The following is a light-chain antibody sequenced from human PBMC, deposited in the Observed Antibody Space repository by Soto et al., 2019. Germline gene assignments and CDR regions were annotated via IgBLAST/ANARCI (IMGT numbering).Light chain of an antibody. J-gene: IGKJ4*01. CDR3: QHYNNWVLT. CDR1: RSAGKN. CDR2: DTS. V-gene: IGKV3D-15*01. Sequence: IVVTQSPATLSVSLGERVTLTCRASRSAGKNLAWYQQRVGQAPRLVIYDTSTRATGIPARFSGSGSETEFTLTINSLQAEDSAIYYCQHYNNWVLTFGGGTKLEIK.